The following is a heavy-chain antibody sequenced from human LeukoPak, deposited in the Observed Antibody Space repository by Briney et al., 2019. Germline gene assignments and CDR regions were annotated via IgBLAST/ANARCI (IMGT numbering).Heavy chain of an antibody. CDR3: ARHGVLRYFDY. V-gene: IGHV4-59*08. J-gene: IGHJ4*02. CDR1: GGSISSYY. CDR2: IYYSGST. Sequence: SETLSLTCTVSGGSISSYYWSWILQPPGKGLEWIGYIYYSGSTNYNPSLKSRVTISVDTSKNQFSLKLSSVTAADTAVYYCARHGVLRYFDYWGQGTLVTVSS. D-gene: IGHD3-9*01.